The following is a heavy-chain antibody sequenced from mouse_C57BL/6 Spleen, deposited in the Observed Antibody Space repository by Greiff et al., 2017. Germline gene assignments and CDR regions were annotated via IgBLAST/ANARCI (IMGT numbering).Heavy chain of an antibody. J-gene: IGHJ2*01. D-gene: IGHD1-1*01. Sequence: VQLQQSGAELMKPGASVKLSCKATGYTFTGYWIEWVKQRPGHGLEWIGEILPGSGSTNYNEKFKGKATFTADTSSNTAYMQLSSLTTEDSAIYYWARFGKITTVVADFDYWGQGTTLTVSS. CDR2: ILPGSGST. CDR3: ARFGKITTVVADFDY. V-gene: IGHV1-9*01. CDR1: GYTFTGYW.